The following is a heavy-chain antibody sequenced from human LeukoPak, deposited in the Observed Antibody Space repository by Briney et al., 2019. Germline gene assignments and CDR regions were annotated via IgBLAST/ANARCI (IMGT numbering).Heavy chain of an antibody. J-gene: IGHJ3*02. V-gene: IGHV3-30*02. D-gene: IGHD1-26*01. CDR2: IRYDGNNK. CDR1: GFTFSSYG. CDR3: AKNNLVGATVEAFDI. Sequence: PGGSLRLFWAASGFTFSSYGMHWVRQAPGKGLEWVTFIRYDGNNKYFADSVKGRFTISRDNSKNTLYLQMNSLRAEDTAVYYCAKNNLVGATVEAFDIWGQGTMVTVSS.